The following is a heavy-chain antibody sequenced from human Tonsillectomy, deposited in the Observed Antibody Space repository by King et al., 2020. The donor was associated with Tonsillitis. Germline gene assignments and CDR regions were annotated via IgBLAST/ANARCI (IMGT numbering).Heavy chain of an antibody. Sequence: VQLQQSGPGLVKPSQPLSLTCAISGDSVSSNSAAWNWIRQSPSRGLEWLGRTYYRSKWYNDYAVSVKSRITINPDTSKNQFSLQLNFVTPEDTAVYYCARYYGDYEDTLNAFDIWGQGTLVTVSS. CDR2: TYYRSKWYN. J-gene: IGHJ3*02. CDR1: GDSVSSNSAA. V-gene: IGHV6-1*01. D-gene: IGHD4-17*01. CDR3: ARYYGDYEDTLNAFDI.